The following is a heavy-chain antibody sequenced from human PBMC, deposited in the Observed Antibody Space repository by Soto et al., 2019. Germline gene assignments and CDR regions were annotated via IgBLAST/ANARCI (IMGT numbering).Heavy chain of an antibody. CDR1: GFRFSDYS. V-gene: IGHV3-48*01. CDR3: ARGGKITAEGAFDP. CDR2: ISSSSDTT. D-gene: IGHD1-20*01. Sequence: LVESGGGLVYPGGCLGLSCVASGFRFSDYSMNWVRQAPGKGLPWVSYISSSSDTTYYADSVKGRFTVSRDNAGNSLYLPMHSLRVEDTAVYHCARGGKITAEGAFDPWGQGTLVTVSA. J-gene: IGHJ5*02.